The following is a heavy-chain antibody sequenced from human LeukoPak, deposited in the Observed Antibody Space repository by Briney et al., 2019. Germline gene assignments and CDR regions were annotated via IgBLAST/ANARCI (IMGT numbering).Heavy chain of an antibody. CDR1: GYTFTTYN. CDR2: MNANSGNT. Sequence: GASVKVSCKASGYTFTTYNINWVRQASGQGLEWMGWMNANSGNTGYVQKFQGRVTFTRNPSISTAYMELSSLRSQDTAMYYCARGASRSFDHWGQGTPVIVSS. J-gene: IGHJ4*02. CDR3: ARGASRSFDH. V-gene: IGHV1-8*03.